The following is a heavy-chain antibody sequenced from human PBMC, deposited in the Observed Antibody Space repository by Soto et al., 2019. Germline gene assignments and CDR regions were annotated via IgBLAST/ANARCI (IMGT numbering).Heavy chain of an antibody. CDR3: ATQKRGGYSSSWLDY. V-gene: IGHV3-7*03. J-gene: IGHJ4*02. Sequence: EVQLVESGGGLVQSGGSLRLSCAASGFTFSSYWMSWVRQAPGKGLEWVANIKQDGSEKYYVDSVKGRFTISRHNAKNPLYLQMNGRRAEDTAVYYCATQKRGGYSSSWLDYWGQGTLVTVSS. CDR2: IKQDGSEK. D-gene: IGHD6-13*01. CDR1: GFTFSSYW.